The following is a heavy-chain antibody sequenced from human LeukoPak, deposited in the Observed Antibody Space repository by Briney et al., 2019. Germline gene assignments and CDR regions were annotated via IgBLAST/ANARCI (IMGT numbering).Heavy chain of an antibody. V-gene: IGHV3-23*01. Sequence: AGGSLRLSCAASGFTFSSYAMSWVRQAPGKGLEWVSAISGSGGSTYYADSVKGRFTISRDNSKNTLYLQMNSLRAEDTAVYYCAKASYYDFWSGYYYWGQGTLVTVSS. CDR2: ISGSGGST. CDR3: AKASYYDFWSGYYY. CDR1: GFTFSSYA. D-gene: IGHD3-3*01. J-gene: IGHJ4*02.